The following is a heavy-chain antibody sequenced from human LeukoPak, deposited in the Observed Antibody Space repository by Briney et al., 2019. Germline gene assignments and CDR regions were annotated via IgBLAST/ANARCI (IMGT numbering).Heavy chain of an antibody. V-gene: IGHV1-69*04. CDR1: GGTFSSYA. D-gene: IGHD2-2*01. CDR2: IIPILGIA. CDR3: ARVALSGPAATSSDAFDI. Sequence: GASVKVSCKASGGTFSSYAISWVRQAPGQGLEWMGRIIPILGIANYAQKFQGRVTITADKSTSTAYMELSSLRSEDTAVYYCARVALSGPAATSSDAFDIWGQGTMVTVSS. J-gene: IGHJ3*02.